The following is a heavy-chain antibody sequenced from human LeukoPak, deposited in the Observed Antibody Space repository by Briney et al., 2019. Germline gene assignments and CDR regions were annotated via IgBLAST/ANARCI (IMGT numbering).Heavy chain of an antibody. Sequence: ASVKVSCKASGYTFTGYYMHWVRQAPGQGLEWMGWFNPSSGGTKYAQQFQGRVTMTSDTSRSTVYMELSRLRSDDTAVYYCARDEDRDDFNAFDVWGQGTMVTVSA. CDR3: ARDEDRDDFNAFDV. J-gene: IGHJ3*01. D-gene: IGHD5-24*01. CDR1: GYTFTGYY. V-gene: IGHV1-2*02. CDR2: FNPSSGGT.